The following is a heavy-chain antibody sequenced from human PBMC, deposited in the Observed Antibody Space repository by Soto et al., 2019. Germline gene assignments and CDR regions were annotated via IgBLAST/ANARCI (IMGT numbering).Heavy chain of an antibody. CDR2: INPNSGGT. J-gene: IGHJ5*02. CDR1: GYTFTGYY. D-gene: IGHD1-7*01. V-gene: IGHV1-2*02. Sequence: GASVKVSCKASGYTFTGYYMHWVRQAPGQGLEWMGWINPNSGGTNYAQKFQGRVTMTRDTSISTAYMELSRLRSDDTAVYYCASASGTTRVRFSFDAWGQGTLVTVS. CDR3: ASASGTTRVRFSFDA.